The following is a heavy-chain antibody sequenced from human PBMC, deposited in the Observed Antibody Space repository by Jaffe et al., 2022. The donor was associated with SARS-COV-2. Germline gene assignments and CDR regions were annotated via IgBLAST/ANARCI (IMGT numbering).Heavy chain of an antibody. CDR1: GGSVTSGTYY. J-gene: IGHJ5*02. V-gene: IGHV4-61*01. D-gene: IGHD3-22*01. CDR3: ARSFDSSGYFPWFDP. CDR2: IYYSGNT. Sequence: QVQLQESGPGVVKPSETLSLTCTVSGGSVTSGTYYWSWIRQPPGKGLEWLGYIYYSGNTNYNPSLKSRVTMSVATSKSQFSLKLSSVTAADTAVYFCARSFDSSGYFPWFDPWGQGILVTVSS.